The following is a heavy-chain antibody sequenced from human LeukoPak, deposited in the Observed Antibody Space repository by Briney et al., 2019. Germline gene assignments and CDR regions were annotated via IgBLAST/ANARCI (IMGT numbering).Heavy chain of an antibody. D-gene: IGHD4-17*01. CDR1: GGSISSGSYF. V-gene: IGHV4-39*01. Sequence: PSEALSLTCTVSGGSISSGSYFWGWLRQPPGKGLEWIGSIYYSGSTHYNPSLRSRVTISADTSRNQFSLKLSSVTAADTAVYYCARPLNGDYLDYWGQGTLVTVSS. CDR3: ARPLNGDYLDY. CDR2: IYYSGST. J-gene: IGHJ4*02.